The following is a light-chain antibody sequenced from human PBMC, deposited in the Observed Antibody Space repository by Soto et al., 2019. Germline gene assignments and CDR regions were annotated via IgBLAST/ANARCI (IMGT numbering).Light chain of an antibody. V-gene: IGKV1-39*01. CDR1: QSISSY. CDR3: DHCYSTLWR. Sequence: DIPMTQSPSSLSASVGDRVTITCRASQSISSYLNWYPQKPGKAPKLLIYAASSLQSGGPSRFSGSGSGTDFALSVSRLKPEDFATDDCDHCYSTLWRFGQGNKV. CDR2: AAS. J-gene: IGKJ1*01.